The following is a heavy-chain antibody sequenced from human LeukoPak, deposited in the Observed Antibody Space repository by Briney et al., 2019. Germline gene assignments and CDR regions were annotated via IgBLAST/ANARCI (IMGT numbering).Heavy chain of an antibody. J-gene: IGHJ6*03. V-gene: IGHV4-61*02. D-gene: IGHD3-9*01. CDR3: ARVANDILTGHKNYYYYYYMDV. CDR1: GGSISSGSYY. Sequence: SETLSLTCTVSGGSISSGSYYWSWIRQPAGKGLEWIGRIYTSGSTNYNPSLKSRVTISVDTSKNQFSLKLSSVTAADTAVYYCARVANDILTGHKNYYYYYYMDVWGKGTTVTISS. CDR2: IYTSGST.